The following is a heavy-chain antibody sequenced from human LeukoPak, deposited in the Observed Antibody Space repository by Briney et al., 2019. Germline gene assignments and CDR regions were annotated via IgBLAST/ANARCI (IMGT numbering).Heavy chain of an antibody. CDR2: IYSGGRT. J-gene: IGHJ4*02. D-gene: IGHD3-10*01. CDR1: GFTVSSNY. V-gene: IGHV3-66*01. CDR3: ARVEGSGSYYYSFNY. Sequence: GGSLRLSCAASGFTVSSNYMSWVRQAPGKGLEWVSVIYSGGRTYYDASVKGRFTISRDNSKNTLYLQMNSLRAEYTAVYYWARVEGSGSYYYSFNYWGQGTLVTVSS.